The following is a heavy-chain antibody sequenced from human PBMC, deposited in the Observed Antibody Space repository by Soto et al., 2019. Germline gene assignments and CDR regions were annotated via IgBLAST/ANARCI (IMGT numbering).Heavy chain of an antibody. D-gene: IGHD5-18*01. J-gene: IGHJ3*02. CDR3: VRGWVQLWSDHDAFDI. CDR1: GFTFSSYG. Sequence: QVQLVESGGGVVQPGRSLRLSCAASGFTFSSYGMHWVRQAPGKGLEWVAVIWYDGSNKYYADSVKGRFTISRDNSKNTLYLQMNSLRAEDTAVYYCVRGWVQLWSDHDAFDIWGQGTMVTVSS. CDR2: IWYDGSNK. V-gene: IGHV3-33*01.